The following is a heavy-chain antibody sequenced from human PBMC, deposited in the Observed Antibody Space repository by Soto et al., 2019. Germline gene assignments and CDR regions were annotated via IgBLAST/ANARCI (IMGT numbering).Heavy chain of an antibody. V-gene: IGHV4-39*01. D-gene: IGHD1-26*01. J-gene: IGHJ5*02. CDR3: ARPLFPHSGSSLFDP. CDR2: IYYTGST. Sequence: SETLSLTCTVSGGSISSSTYYWGWIRQPPGKGLEWIGNIYYTGSTYYNPSLRSRVTISVDTSKNQFSLKLSSVTAADTAVYYCARPLFPHSGSSLFDPWGQGTLVTVSS. CDR1: GGSISSSTYY.